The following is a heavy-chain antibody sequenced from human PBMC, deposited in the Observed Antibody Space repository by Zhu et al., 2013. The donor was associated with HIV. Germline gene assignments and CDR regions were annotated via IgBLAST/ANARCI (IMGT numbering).Heavy chain of an antibody. CDR1: GFTFSSYS. CDR2: ISSSSSYI. J-gene: IGHJ4*02. Sequence: EVQLVESGGGLVKPGGSLRLSCAASGFTFSSYSMNWVRQAPGKGLEWVSSISSSSSYIYYADSVKGRFTISRDNAKNSLYLQMNSLRAEDTAVYYCARGDSSYYDFWSGYYLFDYWGQGTLVTVSS. V-gene: IGHV3-21*01. CDR3: ARGDSSYYDFWSGYYLFDY. D-gene: IGHD3-3*01.